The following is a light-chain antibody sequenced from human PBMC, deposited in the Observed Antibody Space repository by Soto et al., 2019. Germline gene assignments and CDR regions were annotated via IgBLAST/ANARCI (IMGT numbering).Light chain of an antibody. CDR3: SSYAGSSCV. J-gene: IGLJ3*02. Sequence: QSALTQPPSASGSPGQSVTISCTGTSSDVGAYNYVSWYQQHPGKAPKLMIYDVSKRPSGVPYRFSGSKSGNAASLTVSGLQGEDEADYYCSSYAGSSCVFGGGTKVTVL. V-gene: IGLV2-8*01. CDR1: SSDVGAYNY. CDR2: DVS.